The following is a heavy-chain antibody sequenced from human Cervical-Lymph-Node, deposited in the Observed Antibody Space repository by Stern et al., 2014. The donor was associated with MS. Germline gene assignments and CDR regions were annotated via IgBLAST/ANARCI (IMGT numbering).Heavy chain of an antibody. Sequence: QVQLVQSGAEVKKPGSSVKVSCKVSGGTFSRYAFSWVRQAPGQGLEWMGGIIPMSGKMNYAQKFEGRVNLIADESTYTAYMELSSLRSEDAAVYYCASSYTAWDNPMHFYGMDVWGQGTTVTVSS. D-gene: IGHD1-14*01. CDR3: ASSYTAWDNPMHFYGMDV. CDR2: IIPMSGKM. CDR1: GGTFSRYA. V-gene: IGHV1-69*01. J-gene: IGHJ6*02.